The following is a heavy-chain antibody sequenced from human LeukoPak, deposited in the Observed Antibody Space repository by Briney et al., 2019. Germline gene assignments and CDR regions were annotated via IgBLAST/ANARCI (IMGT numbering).Heavy chain of an antibody. V-gene: IGHV4-34*01. Sequence: SETLSLTCAVYGGSFSGYYWSWIRQPPGKGLEWIGEINHSGSTNYNPSLKSRVTISVDTSKNQFSLKLSSVTAADTAVYYCARALTYYDILTGYYMSYFDYWGQGTPVTVSS. D-gene: IGHD3-9*01. CDR2: INHSGST. J-gene: IGHJ4*02. CDR3: ARALTYYDILTGYYMSYFDY. CDR1: GGSFSGYY.